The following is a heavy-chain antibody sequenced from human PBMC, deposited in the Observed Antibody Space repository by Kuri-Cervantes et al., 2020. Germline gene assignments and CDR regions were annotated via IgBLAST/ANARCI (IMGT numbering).Heavy chain of an antibody. CDR1: GGTFSSYA. Sequence: SVKVACKSSGGTFSSYAISWVRQAPGQGLEWMGGIIPIFGTANYAQKCKGRVTITADESTSTAYMELSSLRSEDTAVYYCARDKDTDAFDIWGQGTMVTVSS. CDR2: IIPIFGTA. J-gene: IGHJ3*02. CDR3: ARDKDTDAFDI. D-gene: IGHD2-15*01. V-gene: IGHV1-69*13.